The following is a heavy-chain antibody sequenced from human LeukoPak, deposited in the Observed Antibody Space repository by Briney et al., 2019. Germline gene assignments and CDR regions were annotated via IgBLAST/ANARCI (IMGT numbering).Heavy chain of an antibody. Sequence: PGGSLRLSCAASGFSFNDCTMNWVRQVPGKGLEWVSLISGDGGSIYYANSVKGRFTISRDNSKDSVYLEMNSLRTEDTALYYCVKEAAGQWLLVDQWGQGTLVTVSS. J-gene: IGHJ4*02. CDR2: ISGDGGSI. CDR1: GFSFNDCT. CDR3: VKEAAGQWLLVDQ. V-gene: IGHV3-43*01. D-gene: IGHD6-19*01.